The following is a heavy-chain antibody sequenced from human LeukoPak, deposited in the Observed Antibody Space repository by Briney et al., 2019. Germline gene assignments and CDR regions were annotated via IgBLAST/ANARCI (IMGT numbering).Heavy chain of an antibody. D-gene: IGHD3-22*01. CDR2: IYSGGST. Sequence: GGSLRLSCAASGFTVSSNYMSWVRQAPGKGLEWVSVIYSGGSTYYADSVKGRFTISRDNSKNTLYPQMNSLRAEDTAVYYCARVVVDSSGYYRGLGYFDYWGQGTLVTVSS. V-gene: IGHV3-53*01. J-gene: IGHJ4*02. CDR1: GFTVSSNY. CDR3: ARVVVDSSGYYRGLGYFDY.